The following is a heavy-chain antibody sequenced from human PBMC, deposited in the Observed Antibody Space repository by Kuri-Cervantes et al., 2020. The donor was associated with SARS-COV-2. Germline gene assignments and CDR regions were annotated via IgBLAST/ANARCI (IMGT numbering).Heavy chain of an antibody. CDR2: IYYSGST. CDR1: GGSISSYY. V-gene: IGHV4-59*01. D-gene: IGHD3-10*01. J-gene: IGHJ6*02. CDR3: ARDPGRITMVRGGATGYYYGMNV. Sequence: GSLRLSCTASGGSISSYYWSWIRQPPGKGLEWIGYIYYSGSTNYNPSLKSRVTISVDTSKNQFSLKLSSVTAADTAVYYCARDPGRITMVRGGATGYYYGMNVWGQGTTVTVSS.